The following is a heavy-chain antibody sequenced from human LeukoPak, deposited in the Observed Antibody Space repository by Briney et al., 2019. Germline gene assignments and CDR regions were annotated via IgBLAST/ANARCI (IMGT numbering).Heavy chain of an antibody. CDR2: ISSSSSYI. CDR3: ARDSIAAAGTGDY. J-gene: IGHJ4*02. D-gene: IGHD6-13*01. Sequence: NPGGSLRLSCAASGFTFSSYSMNWVRQAPGKGLEWVSSISSSSSYIYYADSVKGRFTISRDNAKNSLYLQMNSLRAEDTAVYYCARDSIAAAGTGDYWGQGTLVTVSS. CDR1: GFTFSSYS. V-gene: IGHV3-21*01.